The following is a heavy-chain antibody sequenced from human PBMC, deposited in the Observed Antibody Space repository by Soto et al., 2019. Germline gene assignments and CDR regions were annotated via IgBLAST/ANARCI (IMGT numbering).Heavy chain of an antibody. D-gene: IGHD3-9*01. CDR1: GYTFTDFY. CDR2: MNPNSGNT. V-gene: IGHV1-8*02. Sequence: ASVKVSCKSSGYTFTDFYLHCVRQATGQGLEWMGWMNPNSGNTGYAQKFQGRVTMTRNTSISTAYMELSSLRSEDTAVYYCARDTIESPSWGQGTLVTVSS. CDR3: ARDTIESPS. J-gene: IGHJ5*02.